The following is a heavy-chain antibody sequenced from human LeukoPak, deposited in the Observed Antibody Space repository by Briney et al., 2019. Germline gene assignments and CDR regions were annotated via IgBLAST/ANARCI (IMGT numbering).Heavy chain of an antibody. V-gene: IGHV3-23*01. D-gene: IGHD5-18*01. CDR2: ISGSGGST. Sequence: GGSLRLSCAASGFTFSSYAMSWVRQAPGKGLEWVSAISGSGGSTYYADSVKGRFTISRDNSKNTLYLQMNSLRAEDTAVYYCAKDSGYSYAYNWFDHWGQGALVTVSS. CDR1: GFTFSSYA. CDR3: AKDSGYSYAYNWFDH. J-gene: IGHJ5*02.